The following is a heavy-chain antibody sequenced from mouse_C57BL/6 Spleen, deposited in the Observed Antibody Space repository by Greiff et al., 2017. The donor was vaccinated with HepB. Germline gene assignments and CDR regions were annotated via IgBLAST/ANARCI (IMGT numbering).Heavy chain of an antibody. CDR3: ARDRDYDYDWGYYAMDY. J-gene: IGHJ4*01. Sequence: EVHLVESGPGLVKPSQSLSLTCSVTGYSITSGYYWNWIRQFPGNKLEWMGYISYDGSNNYNPSLKNRISITRDTSKNQFFLKLNSVTTEDTATYYCARDRDYDYDWGYYAMDYWGQGTSVTVSS. CDR2: ISYDGSN. D-gene: IGHD2-4*01. V-gene: IGHV3-6*01. CDR1: GYSITSGYY.